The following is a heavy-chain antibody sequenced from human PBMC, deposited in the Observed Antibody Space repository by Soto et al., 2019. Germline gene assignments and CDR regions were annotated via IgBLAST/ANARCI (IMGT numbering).Heavy chain of an antibody. Sequence: QVQLVQSGAEVKKPGSSVKVSCKASGGTFSSYAITWVRQAPGQGLEWMGGIIPIFGTANYAQKFQGRVTITADESTQTPYMELSSLRSEDTAVYYCASRDSGNFGSYYYYGIDVWGQGTTVTVSS. J-gene: IGHJ6*02. CDR2: IIPIFGTA. CDR1: GGTFSSYA. CDR3: ASRDSGNFGSYYYYGIDV. V-gene: IGHV1-69*12. D-gene: IGHD1-26*01.